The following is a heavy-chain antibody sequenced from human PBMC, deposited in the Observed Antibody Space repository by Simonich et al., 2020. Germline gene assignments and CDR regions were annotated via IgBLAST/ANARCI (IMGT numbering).Heavy chain of an antibody. CDR2: IKQDGSEK. CDR1: GFTFSSYW. V-gene: IGHV3-7*01. Sequence: EVQLVESGGGLVQPGGSLRLSCAASGFTFSSYWMSWVRQAPGKGLAWVAKIKQDGSEKYYVDSVKGRFTISRDNAKNSLYLQMNSLRAEDTAVYYCARDGLGTAYYYYMDVWGKGTTVTVSS. CDR3: ARDGLGTAYYYYMDV. J-gene: IGHJ6*03. D-gene: IGHD7-27*01.